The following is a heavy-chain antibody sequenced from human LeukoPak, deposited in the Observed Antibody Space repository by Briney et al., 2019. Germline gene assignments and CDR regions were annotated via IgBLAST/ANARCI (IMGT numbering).Heavy chain of an antibody. CDR3: ATDGSSITIFVVVNDDAFDI. CDR2: IIPILGIA. J-gene: IGHJ3*02. V-gene: IGHV1-69*04. Sequence: ASVKVSCKASGGTFSSYAISWVRPAPGQGLEWMGRIIPILGIANYAQKFQGRVTITADKSTSTAYMELSSLRSEDTAVYYRATDGSSITIFVVVNDDAFDIWGQGTMVTVSS. CDR1: GGTFSSYA. D-gene: IGHD3-3*01.